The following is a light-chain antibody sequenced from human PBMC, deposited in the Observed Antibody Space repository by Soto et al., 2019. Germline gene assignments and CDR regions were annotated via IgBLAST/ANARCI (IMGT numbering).Light chain of an antibody. J-gene: IGKJ4*01. Sequence: DIQMTQSPSSLSASVGDRVTITCRASQSISSHLNWYQQKPGKAPKLLIYAASSLQRGVPSRFRGRGSGTDFTLTIRSLQPEDFATYYCQQSYSTPLPFGGGTKGDFK. CDR2: AAS. CDR3: QQSYSTPLP. V-gene: IGKV1-39*01. CDR1: QSISSH.